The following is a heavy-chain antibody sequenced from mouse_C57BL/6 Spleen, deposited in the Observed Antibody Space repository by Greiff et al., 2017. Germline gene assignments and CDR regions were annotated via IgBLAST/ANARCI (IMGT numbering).Heavy chain of an antibody. V-gene: IGHV1-69*01. CDR2: IDPSDSYT. D-gene: IGHD2-4*01. J-gene: IGHJ1*03. CDR3: ARSPPDDYDEGYFDV. CDR1: GYTFTSYW. Sequence: QVQLQQSGAELVMPGASVKLSCKASGYTFTSYWMHWVKQRPGQGLEWIGEIDPSDSYTNYNQKFKGKSTLTVDKSSSTAYMQLSSLTSEDSAVYYCARSPPDDYDEGYFDVWGTGTTVTVSS.